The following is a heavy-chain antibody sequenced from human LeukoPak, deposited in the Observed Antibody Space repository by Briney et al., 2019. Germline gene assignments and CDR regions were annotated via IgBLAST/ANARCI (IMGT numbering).Heavy chain of an antibody. Sequence: PGGSLRLSCAASGFTFSSYAMSWVRQAPGKGLEWVSYISSSSSTIYYADSVKGRFTISRDNAKNSLYLQMNSLRDEDTAVYYCARVIRGVTTVTSPSDYWGQGTLVTVSS. J-gene: IGHJ4*02. CDR3: ARVIRGVTTVTSPSDY. D-gene: IGHD4-17*01. V-gene: IGHV3-48*02. CDR2: ISSSSSTI. CDR1: GFTFSSYA.